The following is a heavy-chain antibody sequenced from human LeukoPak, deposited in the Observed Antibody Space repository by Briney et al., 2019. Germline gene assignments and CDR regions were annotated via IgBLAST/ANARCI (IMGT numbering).Heavy chain of an antibody. CDR1: GFTFSSYA. Sequence: GGTLRLSCAASGFTFSSYAMSWVCHAPAPGLELVSAISGSGGSTYYADSVKGRFTISRDNSKNTLYLLMISLRADDTAVYYCAPRPGITMRVPGAYWGQGTPVTVSS. CDR3: APRPGITMRVPGAY. CDR2: ISGSGGST. V-gene: IGHV3-23*01. D-gene: IGHD3-22*01. J-gene: IGHJ4*02.